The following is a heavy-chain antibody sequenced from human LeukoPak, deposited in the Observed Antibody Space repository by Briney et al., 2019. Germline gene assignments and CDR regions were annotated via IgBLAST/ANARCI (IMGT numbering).Heavy chain of an antibody. D-gene: IGHD3-22*01. J-gene: IGHJ4*02. Sequence: PSETLSLTCTVSGGSISSYYWSWIRQPAGKGLEWIGRIYTSGSTNYNPSLKSRVTMSVDTSKNQFSLKLSSVTAADTAVYYCAKESHRLIVGGDSSGADYWGQGTLVTVSS. CDR3: AKESHRLIVGGDSSGADY. CDR1: GGSISSYY. CDR2: IYTSGST. V-gene: IGHV4-4*07.